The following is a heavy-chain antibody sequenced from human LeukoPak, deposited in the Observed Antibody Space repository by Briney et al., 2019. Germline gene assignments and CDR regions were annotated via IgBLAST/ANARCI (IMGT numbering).Heavy chain of an antibody. CDR2: INPNSGGT. V-gene: IGHV1-2*02. CDR3: ARSRDVDTAMAS. D-gene: IGHD5-18*01. Sequence: ASVNVSCKASGYTFTGYYMHWVRQAPGQRLEWMGWINPNSGGTNYAQKFQGRITMTRDTSIRTAYMELSRLRSDDTAVYYCARSRDVDTAMASWGQGTLVTVSS. CDR1: GYTFTGYY. J-gene: IGHJ4*02.